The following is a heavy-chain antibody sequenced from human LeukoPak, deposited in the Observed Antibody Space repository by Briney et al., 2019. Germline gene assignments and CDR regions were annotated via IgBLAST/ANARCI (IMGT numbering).Heavy chain of an antibody. J-gene: IGHJ4*02. Sequence: GGSLRLSCAASGFTFSSYAMSWIRQAPGKGPEWVSYITGSGGNTIYYADSVKGRFTISRDNAKNSLYLQMNSLRAEDTAVYYCGRGTGELDYWGQGTLVTVSS. CDR2: ITGSGGNTI. V-gene: IGHV3-11*01. CDR1: GFTFSSYA. CDR3: GRGTGELDY.